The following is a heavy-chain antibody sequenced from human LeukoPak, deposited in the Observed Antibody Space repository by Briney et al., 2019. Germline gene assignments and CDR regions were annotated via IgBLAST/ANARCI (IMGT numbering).Heavy chain of an antibody. J-gene: IGHJ4*02. CDR1: GYTFTSYY. Sequence: ASVKVSCNASGYTFTSYYIHWVRQAPGQGLELMGIINPSCGSTSYPQKFQRRVTMTRDMSTSTVYMELSSLSSEDTAVYYCAFFPSSSFDYWGQGTLVTVSS. V-gene: IGHV1-46*01. CDR3: AFFPSSSFDY. CDR2: INPSCGST. D-gene: IGHD6-13*01.